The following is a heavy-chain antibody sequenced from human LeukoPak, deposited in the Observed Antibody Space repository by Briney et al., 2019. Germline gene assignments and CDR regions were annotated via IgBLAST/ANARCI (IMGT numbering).Heavy chain of an antibody. J-gene: IGHJ4*02. V-gene: IGHV4-31*03. Sequence: PSQTLSLTCTVSGGSISSGGYYWSWIRQHPGKGPEWIGYIYYSGSTYYNPSLKSRVTISIDTSKNQFSLKLSSVTAADSAIYYCARHEEGCTTTSCHINPCDYWGQGALVTVSS. CDR3: ARHEEGCTTTSCHINPCDY. D-gene: IGHD2-2*01. CDR2: IYYSGST. CDR1: GGSISSGGYY.